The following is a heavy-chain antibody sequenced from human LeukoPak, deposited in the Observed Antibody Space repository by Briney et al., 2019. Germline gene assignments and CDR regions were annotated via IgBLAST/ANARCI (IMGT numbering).Heavy chain of an antibody. CDR3: ARDLHPRLTGYFDY. J-gene: IGHJ4*02. CDR2: IYSGGST. D-gene: IGHD3-16*01. V-gene: IGHV3-66*01. Sequence: PGGSLRLSCAASEFSVGSSYMTWVRQAPGKGLEWVSLIYSGGSTYYADSVKGRFTISRDNSKNTLYLQMNSLRAEDTAVYYCARDLHPRLTGYFDYWGQGTLVTVSS. CDR1: EFSVGSSY.